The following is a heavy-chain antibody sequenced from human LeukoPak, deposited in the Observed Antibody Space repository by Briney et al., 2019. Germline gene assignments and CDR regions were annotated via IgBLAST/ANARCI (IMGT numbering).Heavy chain of an antibody. CDR3: ASPPVVLRYFDWSDSYGMDV. Sequence: GGSLRLSCAASGFTFSSYSMNWVRQAPGKGLEWVSSISSSSSYIYYADSVKGRFTISRDNAKNSLYLQMNSLRAEDTAVYYCASPPVVLRYFDWSDSYGMDVWGQGTTVTVSS. CDR1: GFTFSSYS. V-gene: IGHV3-21*01. J-gene: IGHJ6*02. CDR2: ISSSSSYI. D-gene: IGHD3-9*01.